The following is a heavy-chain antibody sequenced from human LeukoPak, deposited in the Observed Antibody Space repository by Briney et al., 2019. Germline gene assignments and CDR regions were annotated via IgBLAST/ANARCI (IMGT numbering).Heavy chain of an antibody. V-gene: IGHV4-34*01. J-gene: IGHJ4*02. CDR3: ARHYPTYYYDSSGYRGLDY. Sequence: SETLSLTCAVYGGSFSGYYWSWIRQPPGKGLEWIGEINHSGSTNYNPSLKSRVTISVDTSKNQLSLKLSSVTAADTAVYYCARHYPTYYYDSSGYRGLDYWGQGTLVTISS. D-gene: IGHD3-22*01. CDR2: INHSGST. CDR1: GGSFSGYY.